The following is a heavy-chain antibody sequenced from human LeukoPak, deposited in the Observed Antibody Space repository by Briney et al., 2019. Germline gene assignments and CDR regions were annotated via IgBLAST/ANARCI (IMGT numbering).Heavy chain of an antibody. V-gene: IGHV4-59*01. CDR3: ARTSGRWLQSPFDY. Sequence: SETLSLTCTDSGVSISNYYWSWIPQPPGKGLEWIGYIYYSGSTNYHPSLKSRVTISVDTSKNQFSLKLSSVTAADTAVYYCARTSGRWLQSPFDYWGQGTLVTVSS. D-gene: IGHD5-24*01. CDR2: IYYSGST. J-gene: IGHJ4*02. CDR1: GVSISNYY.